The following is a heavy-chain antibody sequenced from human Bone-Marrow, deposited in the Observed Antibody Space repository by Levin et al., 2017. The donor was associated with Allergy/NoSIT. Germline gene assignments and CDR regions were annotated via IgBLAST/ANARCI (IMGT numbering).Heavy chain of an antibody. D-gene: IGHD6-13*01. CDR3: ARGNAAAAGLRWPTIDY. Sequence: PSETLSLTCAVSGASISSSNWWSWVRQPPEKGLEWIGEIYHSGSTNYKPSLKSRVTISVDTSNNQFSLNLNAVTAADTAVYYCARGNAAAAGLRWPTIDYWGQGTLVTVSS. V-gene: IGHV4-4*02. CDR1: GASISSSNW. J-gene: IGHJ4*02. CDR2: IYHSGST.